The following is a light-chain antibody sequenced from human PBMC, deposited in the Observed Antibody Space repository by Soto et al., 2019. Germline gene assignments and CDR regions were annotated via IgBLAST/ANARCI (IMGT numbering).Light chain of an antibody. CDR3: SSYTSSSTLDVV. CDR1: SSDVGGYNY. Sequence: HSALTQPASWNGSPGQSTTISCTGTSSDVGGYNYVSWYQQHPGKAPKLMIYDVSNRPSGVSNRFSGSKSGNTASLTISGLQAEDEADYYCSSYTSSSTLDVVFGGGTQLTVL. J-gene: IGLJ2*01. CDR2: DVS. V-gene: IGLV2-14*01.